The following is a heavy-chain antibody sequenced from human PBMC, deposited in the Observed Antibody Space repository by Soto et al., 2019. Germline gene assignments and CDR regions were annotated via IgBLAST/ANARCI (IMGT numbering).Heavy chain of an antibody. Sequence: QVQLQESGPGLVKPSETLSLTCPVSGGSISSYYWSWIRQPAGKGLEWIWRIYTSGSTNYNPSLKSRVTMSVDTSKNQFSLKLSYVTAADTAVYYCARVITMVRGGPLGWFDPWGQGTLVTVSS. CDR3: ARVITMVRGGPLGWFDP. D-gene: IGHD3-10*01. CDR1: GGSISSYY. J-gene: IGHJ5*02. CDR2: IYTSGST. V-gene: IGHV4-4*07.